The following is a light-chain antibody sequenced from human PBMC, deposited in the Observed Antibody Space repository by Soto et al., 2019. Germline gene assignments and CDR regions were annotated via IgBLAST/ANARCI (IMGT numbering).Light chain of an antibody. J-gene: IGKJ2*01. CDR2: GAS. CDR3: QQYNNWPPMYT. V-gene: IGKV3-15*01. CDR1: HSVSSN. Sequence: EKVMTQSPATLSVSPGERATLSCRASHSVSSNLAWYQQKPGQAPRLLIYGASTRATGIPVRFSGSGSGTEFTLTISSLQSEDFAIYYCQQYNNWPPMYTFGQGTKLQIQ.